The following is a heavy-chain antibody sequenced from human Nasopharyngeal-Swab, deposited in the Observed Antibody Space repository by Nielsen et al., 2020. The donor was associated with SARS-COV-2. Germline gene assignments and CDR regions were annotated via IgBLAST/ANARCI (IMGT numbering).Heavy chain of an antibody. CDR3: ARLAGRTAFDI. CDR2: IYYSGST. J-gene: IGHJ3*02. Sequence: TLSLTCTVSGGSISSYYWSWIRQPPGKGLEWIGYIYYSGSTNYNPSLKSRVTISVDTSKNQFSLKLSSVTAADTAVYYCARLAGRTAFDIWGQGTMVTVSS. D-gene: IGHD6-13*01. V-gene: IGHV4-59*01. CDR1: GGSISSYY.